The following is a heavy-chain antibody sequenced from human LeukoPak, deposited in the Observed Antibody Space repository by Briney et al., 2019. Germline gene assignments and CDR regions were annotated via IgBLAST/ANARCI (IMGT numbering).Heavy chain of an antibody. J-gene: IGHJ5*02. CDR2: MNPNSGNT. V-gene: IGHV1-8*02. CDR1: GYTFTGYY. CDR3: ARGRWFDP. Sequence: GASVKVSCKASGYTFTGYYMHWVRQAPGQGLEWMGWMNPNSGNTGYAQKFQGRVTMTRNTSISTAYMELSSLRSEDTAVYYCARGRWFDPWGQGTLVTVSS.